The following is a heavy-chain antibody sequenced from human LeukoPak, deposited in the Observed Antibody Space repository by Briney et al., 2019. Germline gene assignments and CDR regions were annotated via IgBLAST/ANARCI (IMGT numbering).Heavy chain of an antibody. J-gene: IGHJ5*02. V-gene: IGHV4-34*01. CDR1: GGSFSGYY. Sequence: SETLSLTCAVYGGSFSGYYWSWIRQPPGKGLEWIGEINHSGNSNYNPSLKSRVTISVDTSKSRFSLRLSSVTAADTAVYYCARRPWLVRSNWFDPWGQGTLVTVSS. CDR2: INHSGNS. D-gene: IGHD6-19*01. CDR3: ARRPWLVRSNWFDP.